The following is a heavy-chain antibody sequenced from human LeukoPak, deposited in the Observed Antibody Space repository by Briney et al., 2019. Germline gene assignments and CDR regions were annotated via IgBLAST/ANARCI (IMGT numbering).Heavy chain of an antibody. CDR2: IYSGGST. CDR1: GFTVSSNY. V-gene: IGHV3-53*01. CDR3: ARALNYDSSGYYDY. D-gene: IGHD3-22*01. Sequence: GGSLRLSCAASGFTVSSNYMSWVRQAPGKGLEWVSVIYSGGSTYYADSVKGRFTISRDNSKNTLYLQMNSLRAEDTAVYYCARALNYDSSGYYDYWGQGTLVTVSS. J-gene: IGHJ4*02.